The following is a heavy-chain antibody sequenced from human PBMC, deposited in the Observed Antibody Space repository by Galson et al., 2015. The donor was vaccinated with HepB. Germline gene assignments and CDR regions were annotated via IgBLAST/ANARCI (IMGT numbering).Heavy chain of an antibody. J-gene: IGHJ4*02. V-gene: IGHV3-21*01. D-gene: IGHD2-8*01. CDR2: ISSSSSYI. CDR3: ASFPLGYCTNGVCYPFDY. Sequence: SLRLSCAASGFTFSSYSMNWVRQAPGKGLEWVSSISSSSSYIYYADSVKGRFTISRDNAKNSLYLQMNSLRAEDTAVYYCASFPLGYCTNGVCYPFDYWGQGTLVTVSS. CDR1: GFTFSSYS.